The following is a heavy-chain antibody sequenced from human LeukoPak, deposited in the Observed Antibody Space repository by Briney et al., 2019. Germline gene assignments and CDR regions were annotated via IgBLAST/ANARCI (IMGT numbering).Heavy chain of an antibody. CDR2: INSDGSST. CDR1: RFTFSTYW. D-gene: IGHD6-19*01. J-gene: IGHJ5*02. CDR3: ARATVGDSSGWYSWFDP. V-gene: IGHV3-74*01. Sequence: GGSLRLSCAASRFTFSTYWMHWVRQAPGKGLVWVSRINSDGSSTGYADSVKGRFTISRDNAKNTLYLQMNRLRAEDTAVYYCARATVGDSSGWYSWFDPWGQGTLVTVSS.